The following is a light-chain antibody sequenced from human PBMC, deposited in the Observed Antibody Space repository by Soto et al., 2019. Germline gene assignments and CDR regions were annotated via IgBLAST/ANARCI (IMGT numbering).Light chain of an antibody. Sequence: QSVLTQPASVSGSPGQSITISCTGTVSDIGTYNYVSWYQQHPGKAPKLMIYEVTNRPSGVSNRFSASKSGNTASLTISGLQAEDEADYYCSSYTNDNTVLFGGGTKLTVL. CDR3: SSYTNDNTVL. J-gene: IGLJ2*01. CDR2: EVT. V-gene: IGLV2-14*01. CDR1: VSDIGTYNY.